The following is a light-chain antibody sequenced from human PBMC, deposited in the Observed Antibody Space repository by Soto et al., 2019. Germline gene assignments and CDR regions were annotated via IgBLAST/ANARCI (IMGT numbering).Light chain of an antibody. J-gene: IGKJ1*01. Sequence: DIQMTHSPSSLSGSVGDRVTITCRASRTIAGYVNWYQQKPGKAPKLLIYAASTLQSGVPSSFSGSGSGTEFTLTISSLQPEDFATYYCQQLNSYPITFGQGTKVDIK. V-gene: IGKV1-9*01. CDR1: RTIAGY. CDR2: AAS. CDR3: QQLNSYPIT.